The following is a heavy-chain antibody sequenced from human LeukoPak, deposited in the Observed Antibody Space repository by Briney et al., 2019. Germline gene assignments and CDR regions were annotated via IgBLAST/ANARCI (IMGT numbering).Heavy chain of an antibody. V-gene: IGHV3-23*01. CDR3: AQQWLVLGAFDI. CDR2: ISGSGGST. Sequence: PGGSLRLSCAASGFNFRSYCMSWVRQAPGKGLEWVSAISGSGGSTYYADSVKGRFTISRDNSKNTLYLQMNSLRAEDTAVYYCAQQWLVLGAFDIWGQGTMVTVSS. D-gene: IGHD6-19*01. J-gene: IGHJ3*02. CDR1: GFNFRSYC.